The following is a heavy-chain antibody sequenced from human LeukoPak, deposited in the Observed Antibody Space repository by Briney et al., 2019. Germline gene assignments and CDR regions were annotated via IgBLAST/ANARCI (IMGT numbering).Heavy chain of an antibody. V-gene: IGHV3-48*03. Sequence: GGSLRLSCAASGFTFSNYEMYWVRQAPGKGLEWLSYISSSGSTLYYADSVKGRFTISRDNAKSSLYLQMNSLRAEDTAVYYCARYGQQLISDYWGQGTLLTVSS. CDR2: ISSSGSTL. CDR1: GFTFSNYE. CDR3: ARYGQQLISDY. D-gene: IGHD6-13*01. J-gene: IGHJ4*02.